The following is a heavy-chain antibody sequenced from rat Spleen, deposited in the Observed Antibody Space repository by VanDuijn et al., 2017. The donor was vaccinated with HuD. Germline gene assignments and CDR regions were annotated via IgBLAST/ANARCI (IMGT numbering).Heavy chain of an antibody. V-gene: IGHV5-31*01. CDR1: GFTFNNYW. D-gene: IGHD3-4*01. CDR3: ARHPQLGTYWYFDF. J-gene: IGHJ1*01. Sequence: EVQLVESGGGLVQPGGSLKLSCVASGFTFNNYWMTWIRQAPGKGLEWVASITNAAGKVHYPDSVKGRFTISRDTAQNTLYLQMDSLRSEDTATYYCARHPQLGTYWYFDFWGPGTMVTVSS. CDR2: ITNAAGKV.